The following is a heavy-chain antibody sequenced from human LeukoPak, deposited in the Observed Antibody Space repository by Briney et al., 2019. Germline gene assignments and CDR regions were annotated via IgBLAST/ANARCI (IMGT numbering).Heavy chain of an antibody. V-gene: IGHV3-21*01. D-gene: IGHD3-22*01. Sequence: GGSLRLSCAASGFTFSSYSMNWVRQAPGKGLEWVSSISSSSSYIYYADSVKGRFTISRDNSKNTLYLQMNSLRAEDTAVYYCARGYDSSGYYHDYWGQGTLVTVSS. CDR3: ARGYDSSGYYHDY. CDR1: GFTFSSYS. J-gene: IGHJ4*02. CDR2: ISSSSSYI.